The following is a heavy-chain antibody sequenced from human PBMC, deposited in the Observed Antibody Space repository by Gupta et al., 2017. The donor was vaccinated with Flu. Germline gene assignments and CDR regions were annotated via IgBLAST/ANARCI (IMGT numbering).Heavy chain of an antibody. D-gene: IGHD1-26*01. Sequence: QLQLQESGPGLVQPSETLSLTCAVSGASISSASNCWAWIRQPPGRGLEWIGTVCYRGSTYNTPSLRRRTSIAVDTSREQFSMRLSSVKAAETAVYYCARHVVGANSGGFDSWGQGTLVTVS. CDR1: GASISSASNC. J-gene: IGHJ4*02. V-gene: IGHV4-39*01. CDR3: ARHVVGANSGGFDS. CDR2: VCYRGST.